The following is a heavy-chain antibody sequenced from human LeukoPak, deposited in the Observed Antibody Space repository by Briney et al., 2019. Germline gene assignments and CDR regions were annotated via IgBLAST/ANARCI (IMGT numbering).Heavy chain of an antibody. Sequence: SETLSLTCTVSGGSISSGGYYWSWIRQPPGKGLDWIGYIHYTGLTNYNPSLTSRLTISVDTSKNQFSLKLSSVTAADAAVYFCARVVPDGYSDYWGQGTLVTVSS. CDR1: GGSISSGGYY. V-gene: IGHV4-61*08. CDR3: ARVVPDGYSDY. J-gene: IGHJ4*02. CDR2: IHYTGLT. D-gene: IGHD2-2*01.